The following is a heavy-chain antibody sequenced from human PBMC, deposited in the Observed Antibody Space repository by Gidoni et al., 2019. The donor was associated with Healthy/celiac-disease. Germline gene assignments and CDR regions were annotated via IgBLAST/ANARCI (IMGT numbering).Heavy chain of an antibody. CDR3: ARDGGGSYSYYYYGMDV. CDR2: IIPIFGTA. D-gene: IGHD1-26*01. CDR1: GGTFSSYA. Sequence: QVQLVPSGAAVTKPGSSVKVSCKASGGTFSSYAISWVRQAPGQGLEWMGGIIPIFGTANYAQKFQGRGTITADESTSTAYMGLSSLRSEDTAVYYCARDGGGSYSYYYYGMDVWGQGTTVTVSS. V-gene: IGHV1-69*01. J-gene: IGHJ6*02.